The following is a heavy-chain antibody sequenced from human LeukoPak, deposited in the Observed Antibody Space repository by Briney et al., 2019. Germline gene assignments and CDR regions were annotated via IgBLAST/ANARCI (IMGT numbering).Heavy chain of an antibody. CDR1: GFTFSRHS. J-gene: IGHJ4*02. D-gene: IGHD4-17*01. Sequence: GGSLRLSCAASGFTFSRHSMHWVRQAPGKGLEWVSFIADNSNQIDYADSVKGRFTISRGNAKKSFYLQMNSLRAEDTAVYYCARNDYGDYGFDYWGQGTLVTVSS. CDR3: ARNDYGDYGFDY. CDR2: IADNSNQI. V-gene: IGHV3-48*01.